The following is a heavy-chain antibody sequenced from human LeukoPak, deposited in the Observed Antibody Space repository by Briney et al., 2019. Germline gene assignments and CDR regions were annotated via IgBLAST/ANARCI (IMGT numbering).Heavy chain of an antibody. Sequence: GGSLRLSCAVSGFTFSSYAMHWVRQAPGKGLEWVAVISYDGSNKYYADSVKGRFTISRDNSKNTLYLQMNSLRAEDTAVYYCARVAEGYSSGWYSTGYFDYWGQGTLVTVSS. CDR1: GFTFSSYA. D-gene: IGHD6-19*01. CDR3: ARVAEGYSSGWYSTGYFDY. V-gene: IGHV3-30-3*01. J-gene: IGHJ4*02. CDR2: ISYDGSNK.